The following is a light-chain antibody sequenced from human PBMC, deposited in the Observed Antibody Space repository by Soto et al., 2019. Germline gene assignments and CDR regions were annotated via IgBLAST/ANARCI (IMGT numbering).Light chain of an antibody. Sequence: QPVLTQPPSASGTPGQTIAISCSGGSSNIGSHTVNWYQQLPGTAPRLLIYSNTQRPSGVPDRFSGSKSGTSASLAITGLQYDSEGDYYCATWDDSLDGVVFGGGTKLTVL. CDR1: SSNIGSHT. CDR2: SNT. CDR3: ATWDDSLDGVV. V-gene: IGLV1-44*01. J-gene: IGLJ2*01.